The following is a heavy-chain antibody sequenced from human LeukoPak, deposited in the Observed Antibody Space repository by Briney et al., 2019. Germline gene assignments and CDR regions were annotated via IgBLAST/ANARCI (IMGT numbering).Heavy chain of an antibody. CDR3: ATGKRYAFDY. Sequence: PGGSLRLSCATSGFSFTDYPMNGVRQAPGKGLEGISIIRTTAEGAKYAYYADSVKGRVTISRDDGKNTLYLRMNSLRDDDTAVYYCATGKRYAFDYWGQGILVTVSS. CDR1: GFSFTDYP. J-gene: IGHJ4*02. D-gene: IGHD3-9*01. CDR2: IRTTAEGAKYA. V-gene: IGHV3-48*02.